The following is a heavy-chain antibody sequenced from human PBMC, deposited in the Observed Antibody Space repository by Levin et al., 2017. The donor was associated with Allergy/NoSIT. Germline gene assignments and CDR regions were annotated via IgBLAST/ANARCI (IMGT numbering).Heavy chain of an antibody. V-gene: IGHV4-39*01. J-gene: IGHJ4*02. CDR1: GGSISSSGYY. CDR2: IYYSGTT. D-gene: IGHD2-2*01. Sequence: SETLSLTCIVSGGSISSSGYYWGWIRQPQGTGLEWIGTIYYSGTTYYNPSLKSRVTISVDTSKNQFSLKLSSVTAADTAVYYCARERSACTSSTCYGIDYWGQGTRVTVSS. CDR3: ARERSACTSSTCYGIDY.